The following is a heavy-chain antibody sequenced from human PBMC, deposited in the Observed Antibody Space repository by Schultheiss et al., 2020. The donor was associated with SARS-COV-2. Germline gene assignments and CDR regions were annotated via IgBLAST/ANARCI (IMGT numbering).Heavy chain of an antibody. D-gene: IGHD2-15*01. CDR2: IWYDGSNK. Sequence: GGSLRLSCVTSGFSFSGSGIYWVRQAPGKGLEWVAVIWYDGSNKYYADPVKGRFTISRDNSKNTLYLQMNSLRAEDTAVYYCARDTGYCSGGSCYPDCFDYWGQGTLVTVSS. CDR3: ARDTGYCSGGSCYPDCFDY. J-gene: IGHJ4*02. V-gene: IGHV3-33*01. CDR1: GFSFSGSG.